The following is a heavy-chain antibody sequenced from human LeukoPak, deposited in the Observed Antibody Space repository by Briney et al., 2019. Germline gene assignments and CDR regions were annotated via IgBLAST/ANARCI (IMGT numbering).Heavy chain of an antibody. CDR3: ARGRQSWFDP. CDR2: IKQDGSEK. V-gene: IGHV3-7*01. Sequence: GGSLRLSCAASGFTFSGYWMSWVRQAPGKGLEWVANIKQDGSEKYYVDSVKGRFTISRDNAKNSLYLQMNSLRAEDTAVYYCARGRQSWFDPWGQGTLVTVSS. J-gene: IGHJ5*02. CDR1: GFTFSGYW.